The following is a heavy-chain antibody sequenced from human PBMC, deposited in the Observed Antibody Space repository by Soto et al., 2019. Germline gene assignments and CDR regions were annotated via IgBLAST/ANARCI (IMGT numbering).Heavy chain of an antibody. J-gene: IGHJ4*02. V-gene: IGHV4-39*01. CDR1: SGSISSSSSY. CDR3: GAQDYGAKAYYFDT. CDR2: IYYIGNT. D-gene: IGHD4-17*01. Sequence: PSETLSLTCTVSSGSISSSSSYWGWIRQPPGKGLEWIGSIYYIGNTYYNPSLKSRVAISIDSSKTQFSLKLNSLTTADTAMYYCGAQDYGAKAYYFDTWGQGTLVTVSS.